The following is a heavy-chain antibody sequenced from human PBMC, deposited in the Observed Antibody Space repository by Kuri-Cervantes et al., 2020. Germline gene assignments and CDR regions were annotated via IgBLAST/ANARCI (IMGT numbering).Heavy chain of an antibody. CDR2: ISYDGSNK. CDR3: ARDHRGIAVAGHLGY. CDR1: GFTFDDYA. Sequence: GGSLRLSCAASGFTFDDYAMHWVRQAPGKGLEWVAVISYDGSNKYYADSVKGRFTISRDNSKNTLYLQMNSLRAEDTAVYYCARDHRGIAVAGHLGYWGQGTLVTVSS. J-gene: IGHJ4*02. D-gene: IGHD6-19*01. V-gene: IGHV3-30-3*01.